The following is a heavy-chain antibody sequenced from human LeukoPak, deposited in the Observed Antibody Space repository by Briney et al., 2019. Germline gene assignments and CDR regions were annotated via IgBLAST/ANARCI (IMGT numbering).Heavy chain of an antibody. CDR2: IKQDGSVK. CDR1: GFTFSGFW. J-gene: IGHJ3*02. Sequence: GGSLRLSCTASGFTFSGFWMSWVRQAPGKGLEWVANIKQDGSVKHYVDSVKGRFTVSRDNAKNSLYLQTNSLRVEDTAVYYCARDRSVSSTSCYAFDIWGQGTMVTVSS. D-gene: IGHD2-2*01. V-gene: IGHV3-7*01. CDR3: ARDRSVSSTSCYAFDI.